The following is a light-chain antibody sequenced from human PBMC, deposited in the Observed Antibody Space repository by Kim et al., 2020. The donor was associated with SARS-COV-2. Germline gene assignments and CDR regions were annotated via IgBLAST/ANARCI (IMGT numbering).Light chain of an antibody. CDR1: QTIRTF. V-gene: IGKV1-39*01. CDR3: QQSFSTPRYT. Sequence: ASSGDKVTITCRASQTIRTFLNWYQLKPNKVPKLLIYHAFNLQSGVPSRFSGSGSGTDFTLTISNLQPEDFATYSCQQSFSTPRYTFGQGTKLEI. CDR2: HAF. J-gene: IGKJ2*01.